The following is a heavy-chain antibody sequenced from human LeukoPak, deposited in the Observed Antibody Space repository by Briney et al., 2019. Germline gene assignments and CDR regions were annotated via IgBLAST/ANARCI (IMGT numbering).Heavy chain of an antibody. CDR3: AKEAFSGSYYGDYYFDY. D-gene: IGHD1-26*01. J-gene: IGHJ4*02. Sequence: GGSLRLSCAASGLTFSSYAMSWVRQAPGKGLEWVSAISGSGGSTYYADSVKGRFTISRDNSKNTLYLQMNSLRAEDTAVYYCAKEAFSGSYYGDYYFDYWGQGTLVTVSS. CDR1: GLTFSSYA. CDR2: ISGSGGST. V-gene: IGHV3-23*01.